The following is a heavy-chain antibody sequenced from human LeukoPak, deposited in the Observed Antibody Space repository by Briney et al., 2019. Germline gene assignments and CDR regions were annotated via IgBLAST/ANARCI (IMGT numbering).Heavy chain of an antibody. D-gene: IGHD3-3*01. CDR2: IRSKTGGGTT. CDR1: GFTFGDYA. V-gene: IGHV3-49*04. J-gene: IGHJ4*02. Sequence: PGQSLRLSCRASGFTFGDYALTWGRQAPGKGLGWVGFIRSKTGGGTTEYAASVKGRFTISRDDSKSIAYLQMNSLKTEDTAVYYCSRDSRYYDFWIDYWGQGTLVTVSS. CDR3: SRDSRYYDFWIDY.